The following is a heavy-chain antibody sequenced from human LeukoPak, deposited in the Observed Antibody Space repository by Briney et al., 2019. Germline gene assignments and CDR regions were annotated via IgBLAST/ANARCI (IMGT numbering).Heavy chain of an antibody. D-gene: IGHD6-13*01. CDR2: ISRNSGAST. CDR1: GFTFSTYD. V-gene: IGHV3-23*01. Sequence: GGSLRLSCAASGFTFSTYDMYWVRQAPGKGLECVASISRNSGASTYYAASVKGRFTISRDNSRSTLYLQMNSLRADDTAVYYCAKDNAPAGTRWDYGMDVWGQGTTVTVSS. CDR3: AKDNAPAGTRWDYGMDV. J-gene: IGHJ6*02.